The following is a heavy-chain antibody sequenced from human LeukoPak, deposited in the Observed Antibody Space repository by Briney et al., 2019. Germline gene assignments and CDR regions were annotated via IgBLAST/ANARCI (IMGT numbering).Heavy chain of an antibody. CDR2: IKQDGSEK. J-gene: IGHJ5*02. CDR1: GFTFSSYW. D-gene: IGHD3/OR15-3a*01. CDR3: AKTYLDFWTGFDP. Sequence: GGSLRLSCAASGFTFSSYWMSWVRQAPGKGLEWVANIKQDGSEKYYVDSVKGRFTISRDNAKNSLYLQMNSLRAEDTAVYYCAKTYLDFWTGFDPWGQGTLVTVSS. V-gene: IGHV3-7*01.